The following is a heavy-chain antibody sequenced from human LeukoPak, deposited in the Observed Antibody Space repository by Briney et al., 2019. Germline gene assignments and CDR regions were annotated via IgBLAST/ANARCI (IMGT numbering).Heavy chain of an antibody. CDR3: SNWLEGVLPSLDY. CDR1: GFTFRSYA. D-gene: IGHD3-16*01. Sequence: SGGSLRLSCSASGFTFRSYAMAWVRQPPGTGLGRVSAISNSGSNTYYADSVKGRFTISRDNFKNTVYLEMNSLRAEDTAIYYCSNWLEGVLPSLDYSGQGGLVTVSS. CDR2: ISNSGSNT. J-gene: IGHJ4*02. V-gene: IGHV3-23*01.